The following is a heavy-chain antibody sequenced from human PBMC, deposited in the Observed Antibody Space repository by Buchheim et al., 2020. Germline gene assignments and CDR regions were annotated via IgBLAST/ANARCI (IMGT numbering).Heavy chain of an antibody. CDR3: AKDGVATVMWYYYGMDG. D-gene: IGHD5-12*01. Sequence: EVQLVESGGGLVQPGGSLRLSCAASGFTFSNYAMTWVRQAPGKGLEWVSGISGSGDSTYDADSVKGRFTISRDNSKNTLYLRMNNLIAEDAAVYYCAKDGVATVMWYYYGMDGWGEGT. J-gene: IGHJ6*01. CDR2: ISGSGDST. CDR1: GFTFSNYA. V-gene: IGHV3-23*04.